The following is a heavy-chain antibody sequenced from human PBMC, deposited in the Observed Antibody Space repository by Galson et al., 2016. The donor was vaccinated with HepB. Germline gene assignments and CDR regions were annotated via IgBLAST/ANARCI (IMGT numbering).Heavy chain of an antibody. J-gene: IGHJ6*02. CDR1: GGSISRSSYH. Sequence: SETLSLTCPVSGGSISRSSYHWGWIRQSPGKGLEWIGSIYYSGNTYYNPSLKSRVSMSVDTSKNQFSLRLSSVTAADTAVFYCARDDYGDYEDKGVYAMDVWGQGTTVTVSS. V-gene: IGHV4-39*07. CDR3: ARDDYGDYEDKGVYAMDV. CDR2: IYYSGNT. D-gene: IGHD4-17*01.